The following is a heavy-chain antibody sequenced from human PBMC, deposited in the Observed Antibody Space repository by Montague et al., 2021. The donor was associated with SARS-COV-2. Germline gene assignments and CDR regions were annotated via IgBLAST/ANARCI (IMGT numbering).Heavy chain of an antibody. J-gene: IGHJ4*02. D-gene: IGHD6-19*01. Sequence: SLRLSCAASGFTFNNYGMHWVRQAPGKGLEWVALIWYDGSHKSYADSVEGRFTISRDNSKNTLYLQMNSLEADDTAVYYCAKDPGGGGYDYFDYWGQGTLVTVSS. V-gene: IGHV3-33*06. CDR2: IWYDGSHK. CDR1: GFTFNNYG. CDR3: AKDPGGGGYDYFDY.